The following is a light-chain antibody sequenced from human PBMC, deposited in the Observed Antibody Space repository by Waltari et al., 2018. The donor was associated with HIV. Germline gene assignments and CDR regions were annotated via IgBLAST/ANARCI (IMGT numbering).Light chain of an antibody. CDR2: RNN. V-gene: IGLV1-44*01. J-gene: IGLJ2*01. CDR1: GSNIGSNN. Sequence: QSVMTQSPSESGTPGQRVNISCSGSGSNIGSNNVHWYQQVPGPAPKLLIFRNNRRPSGVPVGCSGSYVGGSAAVAIGWLHSGVGADYYCAAWDNRLNGPIFGGGTRLTVL. CDR3: AAWDNRLNGPI.